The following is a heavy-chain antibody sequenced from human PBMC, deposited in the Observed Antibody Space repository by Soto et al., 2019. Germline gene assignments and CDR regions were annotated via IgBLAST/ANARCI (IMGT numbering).Heavy chain of an antibody. J-gene: IGHJ4*02. CDR2: ISYDGSNK. V-gene: IGHV3-30*03. D-gene: IGHD3-22*01. CDR1: GFTFSSYG. CDR3: AIAKYYYDSSGYYGKNFDY. Sequence: GGSLRLSCAASGFTFSSYGMHWVRQAPGKGLEWVAVISYDGSNKYYADSVKGRFTISRDNSKNTLYLQMNSLRAEDTAVYYCAIAKYYYDSSGYYGKNFDYWGQGTLVTVSS.